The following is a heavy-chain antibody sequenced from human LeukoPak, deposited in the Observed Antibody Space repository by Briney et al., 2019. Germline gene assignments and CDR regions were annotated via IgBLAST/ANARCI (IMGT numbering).Heavy chain of an antibody. Sequence: SETLSLTCTVSGGSISSGGNYWSWIRQHPGKGLEWIGYIYYSGSTYYNPSLKSRVTISVDTSKNQFSLKLSSVTAADTAVYYCARDRGYSSPGWFDPWGQGTLVTVSS. V-gene: IGHV4-31*03. J-gene: IGHJ5*02. D-gene: IGHD6-13*01. CDR3: ARDRGYSSPGWFDP. CDR2: IYYSGST. CDR1: GGSISSGGNY.